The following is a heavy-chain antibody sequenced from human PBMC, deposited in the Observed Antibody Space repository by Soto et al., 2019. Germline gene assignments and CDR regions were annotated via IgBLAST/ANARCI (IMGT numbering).Heavy chain of an antibody. CDR2: ISGNGGGT. V-gene: IGHV3-23*01. Sequence: GGSLRLACAASGFTVSSYAMRWVRQPPGKGLEWVSAISGNGGGTYYADSVKGRFTISRDNSKNTLYLQMNRLRAEETAVYYCAKDETYYYDTSGSDYWGQGTLVTVSS. CDR3: AKDETYYYDTSGSDY. CDR1: GFTVSSYA. D-gene: IGHD3-22*01. J-gene: IGHJ4*02.